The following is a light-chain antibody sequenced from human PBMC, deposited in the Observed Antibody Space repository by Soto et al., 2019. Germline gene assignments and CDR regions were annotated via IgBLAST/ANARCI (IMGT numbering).Light chain of an antibody. CDR1: QSLTSSF. V-gene: IGKV3-20*01. CDR2: GAS. J-gene: IGKJ1*01. CDR3: QQYGRLPLS. Sequence: EILLTQSPGTLSLSPGDRATLSCRASQSLTSSFLAWYQQKPGQTPRLLIYGASIRATDIPARFSGSGSGTDFTLTISSLEPEDFAVYYCQQYGRLPLSFGQGTKVEIK.